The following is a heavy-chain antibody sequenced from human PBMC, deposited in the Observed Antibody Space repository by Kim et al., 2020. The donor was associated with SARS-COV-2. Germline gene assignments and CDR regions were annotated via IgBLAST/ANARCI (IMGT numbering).Heavy chain of an antibody. CDR3: ASRIYTSFDS. J-gene: IGHJ4*02. V-gene: IGHV3-74*01. Sequence: SADSRKGRLTVSRDNAKNTLYLQMNNLRAEDTAMYYCASRIYTSFDSWGQGTLVTVSS.